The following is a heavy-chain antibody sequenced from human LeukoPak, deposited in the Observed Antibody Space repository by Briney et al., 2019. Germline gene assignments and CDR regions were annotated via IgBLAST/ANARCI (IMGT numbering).Heavy chain of an antibody. CDR3: AKDIVLSSSGRGAFDI. Sequence: PGGSLRLSCAASGFTFDDYAMYWVRQAPGKGLEGVSSTSWNSGSIGYADSVKGRFTISRDNAKNSLYLQMNRLRAEDTALYYCAKDIVLSSSGRGAFDIWGQGTMVTVSS. CDR2: TSWNSGSI. CDR1: GFTFDDYA. J-gene: IGHJ3*02. V-gene: IGHV3-9*01. D-gene: IGHD6-19*01.